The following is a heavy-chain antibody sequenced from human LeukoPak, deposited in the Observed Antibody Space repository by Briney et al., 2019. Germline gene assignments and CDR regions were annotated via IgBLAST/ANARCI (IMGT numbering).Heavy chain of an antibody. CDR1: GYTFTSYD. CDR3: ARVARRYDFWSGYAFDI. Sequence: ASVKVSCKASGYTFTSYDINWVRQATGQGLEWMGWMNPNSGNTGYAQKFQGRVTITRNTSISTAHMELSSLRSEDTAVYYCARVARRYDFWSGYAFDIWGQGTMVTVSS. D-gene: IGHD3-3*01. J-gene: IGHJ3*02. CDR2: MNPNSGNT. V-gene: IGHV1-8*03.